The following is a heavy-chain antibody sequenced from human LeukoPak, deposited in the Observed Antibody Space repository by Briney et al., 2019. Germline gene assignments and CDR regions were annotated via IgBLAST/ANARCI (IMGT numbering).Heavy chain of an antibody. CDR3: ARERDCGSATCVAYYFDY. J-gene: IGHJ4*02. Sequence: GGSLRLSCAASGFTLTNFGMDRVRQAPGKGLEWVSSISGSSSYIYYADSVKGRFTISRDNAQNSLYLQMNSLRAEDTAVYYCARERDCGSATCVAYYFDYWSQGTLVTVSS. CDR2: ISGSSSYI. D-gene: IGHD2-2*01. CDR1: GFTLTNFG. V-gene: IGHV3-21*01.